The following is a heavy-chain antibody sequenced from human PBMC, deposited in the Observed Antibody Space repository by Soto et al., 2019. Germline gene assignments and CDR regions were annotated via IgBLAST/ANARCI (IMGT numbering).Heavy chain of an antibody. J-gene: IGHJ4*02. D-gene: IGHD2-21*02. V-gene: IGHV3-33*01. CDR2: IWYDGSRQ. Sequence: QVQLVESGGSVVQPGRSLRLSCAASGFTFSNDGLHRVRQAPGKRLEWVAVIWYDGSRQYYVDSVKGRFTISRDDFRDTLYLQMDSLRAEDTAVYYCARDIGVTDYRLDYWGQGTLVIVSS. CDR1: GFTFSNDG. CDR3: ARDIGVTDYRLDY.